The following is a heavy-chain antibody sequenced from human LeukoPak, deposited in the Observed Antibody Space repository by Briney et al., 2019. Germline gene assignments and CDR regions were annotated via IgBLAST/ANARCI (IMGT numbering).Heavy chain of an antibody. Sequence: GSSVKVSCKASGGTFSSYAISWVRQAPGQGLEWMGRIIPILGIANYAQKFQGRVTITADKSTSTAYMELSSLRSEDTAVYYCARVTEDFWSGYTLDYWGQGTLVTVSS. CDR2: IIPILGIA. CDR3: ARVTEDFWSGYTLDY. D-gene: IGHD3-3*01. V-gene: IGHV1-69*04. J-gene: IGHJ4*02. CDR1: GGTFSSYA.